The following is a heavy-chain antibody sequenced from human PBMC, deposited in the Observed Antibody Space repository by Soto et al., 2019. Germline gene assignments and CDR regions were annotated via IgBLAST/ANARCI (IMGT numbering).Heavy chain of an antibody. D-gene: IGHD6-19*01. J-gene: IGHJ4*02. CDR3: AKGGRQWLVTSDFNY. CDR2: VSHDGRNT. CDR1: GFTFSDYA. Sequence: VQLVESGGGVVQPGRSLRLSCEASGFTFSDYAMHWVRQAPGKGLEWVAVVSHDGRNTHYADSVKGRFTISRDSSKNTVSLETTSLRAEDTAVYYCAKGGRQWLVTSDFNYWGQGALVTVSS. V-gene: IGHV3-30*18.